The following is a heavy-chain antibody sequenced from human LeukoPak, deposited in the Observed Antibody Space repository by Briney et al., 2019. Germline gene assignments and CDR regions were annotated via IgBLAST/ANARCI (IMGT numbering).Heavy chain of an antibody. CDR2: INPNSGGT. Sequence: ASVKVSCKASGGTFSSYAISWVRQAPGQGLEWMGRINPNSGGTNYAQKFQGRVTMTRDTSISTAYMELSRLRSDDTAVYYCARAVIVGATPFDYWGQGTLVTVSS. CDR3: ARAVIVGATPFDY. D-gene: IGHD1-26*01. V-gene: IGHV1-2*06. J-gene: IGHJ4*02. CDR1: GGTFSSYA.